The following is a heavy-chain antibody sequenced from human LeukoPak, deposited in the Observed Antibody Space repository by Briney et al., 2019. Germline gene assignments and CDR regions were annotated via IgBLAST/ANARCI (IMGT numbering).Heavy chain of an antibody. D-gene: IGHD1-20*01. J-gene: IGHJ4*02. Sequence: GESLQISCKGSGYSFTSYWIGWVRQMPGKGLEWMGIIYPGDSDTRYSPSFQGQVTISADKSISTAYLQWSSLKASDTAMYYCARPSESNWNDENYFDYWGQGTLVTVSS. V-gene: IGHV5-51*01. CDR2: IYPGDSDT. CDR1: GYSFTSYW. CDR3: ARPSESNWNDENYFDY.